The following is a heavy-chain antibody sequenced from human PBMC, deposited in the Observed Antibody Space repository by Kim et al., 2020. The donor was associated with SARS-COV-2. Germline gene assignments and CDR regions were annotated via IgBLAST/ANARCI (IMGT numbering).Heavy chain of an antibody. CDR2: INHDGSET. J-gene: IGHJ4*02. V-gene: IGHV3-7*03. D-gene: IGHD2-15*01. CDR3: ARDQVAFDY. CDR1: GFTFSNYW. Sequence: GGSLRLSCAVSGFTFSNYWMSWVRQAPGKGLEWVANINHDGSETSYVDSVKGRFTISRDNAKNSLNLQMNSLRAEDTAVYYCARDQVAFDYWGQRTLVTVSS.